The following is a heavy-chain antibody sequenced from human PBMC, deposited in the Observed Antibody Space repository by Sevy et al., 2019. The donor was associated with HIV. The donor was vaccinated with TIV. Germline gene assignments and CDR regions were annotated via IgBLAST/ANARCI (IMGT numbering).Heavy chain of an antibody. CDR1: GFTFSSYG. Sequence: GGSLRLSCAASGFTFSSYGMHWVRQAPGKGLEWVAVIWYDGSNKYYADSVKGRFTISIDNSKNTLYLQMNSLRAEDTAVYYCARDGYSSGWVGSFDYWGQGTLVTVSS. CDR2: IWYDGSNK. CDR3: ARDGYSSGWVGSFDY. J-gene: IGHJ4*02. V-gene: IGHV3-33*01. D-gene: IGHD6-19*01.